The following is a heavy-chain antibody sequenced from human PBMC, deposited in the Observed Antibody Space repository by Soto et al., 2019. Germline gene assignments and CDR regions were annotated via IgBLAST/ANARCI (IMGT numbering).Heavy chain of an antibody. CDR1: GFTFSSYS. CDR2: ISVSGGST. D-gene: IGHD6-13*01. CDR3: VRGKVAAGFDY. Sequence: PGGSLRLSCAASGFTFSSYSMTWVRQAPGGGLEWVSTISVSGGSTNYADSVKGRITISRDNAKTTLHLQMNSLTVEDTAVYYCVRGKVAAGFDYWGQGTVVTVSS. V-gene: IGHV3-23*01. J-gene: IGHJ4*02.